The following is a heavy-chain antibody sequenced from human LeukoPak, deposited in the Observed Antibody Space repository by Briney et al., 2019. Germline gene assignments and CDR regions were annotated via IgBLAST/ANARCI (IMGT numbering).Heavy chain of an antibody. CDR3: ARVYYYDSSGSPCDY. CDR2: IGAYNGNT. J-gene: IGHJ4*02. CDR1: GYTFTSYG. V-gene: IGHV1-18*01. Sequence: VASVKVSCKASGYTFTSYGISWVRQAPGQGLEWMGWIGAYNGNTNYAQKLQGRVTMTTDTSTSTAYMELRSLRSDDTAVYYCARVYYYDSSGSPCDYWGQGTLVTVSS. D-gene: IGHD3-22*01.